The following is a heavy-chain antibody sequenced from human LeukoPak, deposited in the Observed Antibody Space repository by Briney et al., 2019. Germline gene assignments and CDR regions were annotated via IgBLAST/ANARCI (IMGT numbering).Heavy chain of an antibody. V-gene: IGHV1-69*06. CDR2: IIPIFGTA. D-gene: IGHD2-15*01. CDR1: GGTFSSYA. J-gene: IGHJ4*02. CDR3: ATAWSQLGYCSGGSCYSLDY. Sequence: ASVKVSCKASGGTFSSYAISWVRQAPGQGLEWMGGIIPIFGTANYAQKFQGRVTMTEDTSTDTAYMELSSLRSEDTAVYYCATAWSQLGYCSGGSCYSLDYWGQGTLVTVSS.